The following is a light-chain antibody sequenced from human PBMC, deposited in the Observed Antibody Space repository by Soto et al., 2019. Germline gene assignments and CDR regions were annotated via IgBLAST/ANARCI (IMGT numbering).Light chain of an antibody. Sequence: DIQMTQSPSTLSASVGDRVTITCRASQTINSWLAWYQQKPGKAPKVLIFDASSLKTGVPSRFSGSGSGTEFTLTISGLQADDFATYYCQQYDSYSGTFGQGTKVDNK. CDR1: QTINSW. CDR3: QQYDSYSGT. CDR2: DAS. V-gene: IGKV1-5*01. J-gene: IGKJ1*01.